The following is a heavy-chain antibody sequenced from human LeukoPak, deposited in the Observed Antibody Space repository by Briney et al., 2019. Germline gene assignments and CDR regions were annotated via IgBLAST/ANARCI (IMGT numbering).Heavy chain of an antibody. Sequence: ASVKVSCKASGYTFTGYYMHWVRQAPGQGLEWMGWINPNSGGTNYAQKFQGRVTMTRDTSISTAYVELSRLRSDDTAVYYCARAGMVRGVFPGYWGQGTLVTVSS. D-gene: IGHD3-10*01. CDR1: GYTFTGYY. J-gene: IGHJ4*02. V-gene: IGHV1-2*02. CDR2: INPNSGGT. CDR3: ARAGMVRGVFPGY.